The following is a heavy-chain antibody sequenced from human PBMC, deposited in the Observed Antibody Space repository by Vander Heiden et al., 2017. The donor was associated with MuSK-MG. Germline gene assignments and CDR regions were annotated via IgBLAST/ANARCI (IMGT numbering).Heavy chain of an antibody. J-gene: IGHJ4*02. CDR1: GFSLSTSGVG. CDR2: IYWDDDK. V-gene: IGHV2-5*02. Sequence: QITLKESGPTLVKPTQTLTLTCTFSGFSLSTSGVGVGWIRQPPGKALEWLALIYWDDDKRYSPSLKSRLTITKDNSKNQVVLTMTNMDPVDTATYYCAHRRGYDILTGSLSFDYWGQGTLVTVSS. CDR3: AHRRGYDILTGSLSFDY. D-gene: IGHD3-9*01.